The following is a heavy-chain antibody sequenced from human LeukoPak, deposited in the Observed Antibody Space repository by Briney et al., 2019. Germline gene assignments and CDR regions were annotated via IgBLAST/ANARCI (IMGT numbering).Heavy chain of an antibody. CDR3: ARDRSGDTMIYDY. Sequence: GGSLRLSCAASGFTFNSYTMNWVRQAPGGGLEWVSSISSSDSRSSYIYYADSVKGRLSIARDNAKNSLYLQMNSLRAEDTAVYYCARDRSGDTMIYDYWGQGTLVTVSS. CDR2: ISSSDSRSSYI. D-gene: IGHD3-22*01. V-gene: IGHV3-21*01. J-gene: IGHJ4*02. CDR1: GFTFNSYT.